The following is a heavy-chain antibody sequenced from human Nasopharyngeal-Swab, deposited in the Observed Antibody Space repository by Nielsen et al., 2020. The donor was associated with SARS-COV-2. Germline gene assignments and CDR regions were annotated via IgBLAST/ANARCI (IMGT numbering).Heavy chain of an antibody. J-gene: IGHJ4*02. D-gene: IGHD6-13*01. CDR2: ISSSSSYI. CDR1: GFTFSSYS. Sequence: GGSLRLSCAASGFTFSSYSMNWVRQAPGKGLEWVSSISSSSSYIYYADSVKGRFTISRDNAKNSLYLQMNSLRAEDTAVYYCARLGWIAAAGTGKSDWGQGTLVTVSS. V-gene: IGHV3-21*01. CDR3: ARLGWIAAAGTGKSD.